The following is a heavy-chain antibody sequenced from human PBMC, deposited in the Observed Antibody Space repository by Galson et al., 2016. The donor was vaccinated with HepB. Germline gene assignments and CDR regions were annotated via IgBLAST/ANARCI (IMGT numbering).Heavy chain of an antibody. CDR1: GFISNSHT. D-gene: IGHD4-17*01. J-gene: IGHJ4*02. CDR3: AKDAAVTLPGVYFEY. Sequence: SLRLSCAASGFISNSHTMHWVRQETPGKGLEWVASISHDGINGKYADSVRGRFTISRDNSKNTVYLQMSSLRAEDTAVYYCAKDAAVTLPGVYFEYWGQGTLVTVSS. CDR2: ISHDGING. V-gene: IGHV3-30*18.